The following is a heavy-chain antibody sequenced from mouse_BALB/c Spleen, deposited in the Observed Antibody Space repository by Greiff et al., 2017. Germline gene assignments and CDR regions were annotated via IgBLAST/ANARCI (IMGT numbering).Heavy chain of an antibody. Sequence: EVHLVESGGGLVQPGGSRKLSCAASGFTFSSFGMHWVRQAPEKGLEWVAYISSGSSTTYYADTVKGRFTISRDNPKNTLFLQMTSLRSEDTAMYYCARGYYYGSSFDYWGQGTTLTVSS. CDR3: ARGYYYGSSFDY. J-gene: IGHJ2*01. V-gene: IGHV5-17*02. D-gene: IGHD1-1*01. CDR1: GFTFSSFG. CDR2: ISSGSSTT.